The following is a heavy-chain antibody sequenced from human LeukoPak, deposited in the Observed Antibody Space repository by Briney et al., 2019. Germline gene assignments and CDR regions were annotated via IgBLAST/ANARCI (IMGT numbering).Heavy chain of an antibody. D-gene: IGHD5-18*01. CDR2: ISSSSSYI. CDR3: AGDLNNVDTAMVYYFDY. V-gene: IGHV3-21*01. CDR1: GFTFSSYS. Sequence: GGSLRLSCAASGFTFSSYSMNWVRQAPGKGLEWVSSISSSSSYIYYADSVKGRFTISRDNAKNSLYLQMNSLRAEDTAVYYCAGDLNNVDTAMVYYFDYWGQGTLVTVSS. J-gene: IGHJ4*02.